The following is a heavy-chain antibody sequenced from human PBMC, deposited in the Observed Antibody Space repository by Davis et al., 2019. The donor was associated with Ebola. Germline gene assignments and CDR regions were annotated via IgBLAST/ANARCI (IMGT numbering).Heavy chain of an antibody. CDR2: IIPIFGTA. CDR1: GGTFSSYA. Sequence: SVKVSCKASGGTFSSYAISWVRQAPGQGLEWMGGIIPIFGTANYAQKFQGRVTITADKSTSTAYMELSSLRSEDTAVYYCARGGRGTTAYYYYGMDVWGQGTTVTVSS. D-gene: IGHD4-11*01. J-gene: IGHJ6*02. CDR3: ARGGRGTTAYYYYGMDV. V-gene: IGHV1-69*06.